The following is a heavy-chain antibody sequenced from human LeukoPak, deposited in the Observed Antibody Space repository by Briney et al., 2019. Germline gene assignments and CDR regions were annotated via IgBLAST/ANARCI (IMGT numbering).Heavy chain of an antibody. V-gene: IGHV3-48*04. CDR3: ARDGSPEASINYFDT. CDR1: GFTFSSYA. J-gene: IGHJ5*02. Sequence: GGSLRLSCAASGFTFSSYAMNWVRQAPGKGLEWVSYITSSSSSIYYADSVKGRFTISRDNAKNSLYLEMNSLSADDTALYYCARDGSPEASINYFDTWGQGTPVTVSS. CDR2: ITSSSSSI. D-gene: IGHD5-24*01.